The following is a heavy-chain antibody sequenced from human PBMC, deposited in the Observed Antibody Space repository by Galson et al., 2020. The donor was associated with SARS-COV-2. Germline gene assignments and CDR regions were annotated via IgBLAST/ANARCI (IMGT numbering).Heavy chain of an antibody. D-gene: IGHD4-4*01. V-gene: IGHV1-69*04. CDR2: TIPYLGVP. J-gene: IGHJ2*01. CDR3: AITTWGDWYFDL. CDR1: GGTFNNYA. Sequence: VKVSCKASGGTFNNYAISWVRQAPGQGLEWMGRTIPYLGVPNYAQKFQGRVTITADTSTSTVYMELSSLTSVDTAVYYCAITTWGDWYFDLWGHGTLVTVSS.